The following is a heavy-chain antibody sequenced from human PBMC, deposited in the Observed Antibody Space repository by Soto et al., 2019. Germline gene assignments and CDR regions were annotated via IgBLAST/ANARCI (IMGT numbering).Heavy chain of an antibody. J-gene: IGHJ6*02. CDR3: AKEAITMVRGVISYYGMDV. CDR2: ISWNSGSI. V-gene: IGHV3-9*01. CDR1: GFTFDDYA. D-gene: IGHD3-10*01. Sequence: EVQLVESGGGLVQPGRSLRLSCAASGFTFDDYAMLWVRQAPGKGLEWVSGISWNSGSIGYADSVKGRFTISRDNAKNSLSLQMNSLRAEDTALYYCAKEAITMVRGVISYYGMDVWGQGTTVTVSS.